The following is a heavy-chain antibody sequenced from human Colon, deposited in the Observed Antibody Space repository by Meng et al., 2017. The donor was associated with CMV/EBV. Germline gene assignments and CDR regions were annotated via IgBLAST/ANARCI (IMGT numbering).Heavy chain of an antibody. J-gene: IGHJ6*02. CDR2: IHYTGTT. CDR1: GGSVSATIYT. Sequence: GSQRLSCNVSGGSVSATIYTWAWIRQPPGKRLEWIGSIHYTGTTYYNPSLKSRLTISVDTSKNQFSLRLSSVTAADTAVYYCAQDQFVKDYNYYGTDVWGQGTTVTVSS. D-gene: IGHD2-15*01. CDR3: AQDQFVKDYNYYGTDV. V-gene: IGHV4-39*07.